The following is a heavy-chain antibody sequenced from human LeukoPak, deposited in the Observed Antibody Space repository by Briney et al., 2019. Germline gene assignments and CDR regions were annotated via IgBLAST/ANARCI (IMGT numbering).Heavy chain of an antibody. CDR1: GYTFTSYA. D-gene: IGHD3-10*01. CDR3: ARSYGSGSEDYYYYGMDV. J-gene: IGHJ6*04. CDR2: INAGNGNT. Sequence: GASVKVSCKASGYTFTSYAMHWVRQAPGQRLEWMGWINAGNGNTKYSQKFQGRVTISRDTSASTAYMELSSLRSEDTAVYYCARSYGSGSEDYYYYGMDVWGKGTTVTVSS. V-gene: IGHV1-3*01.